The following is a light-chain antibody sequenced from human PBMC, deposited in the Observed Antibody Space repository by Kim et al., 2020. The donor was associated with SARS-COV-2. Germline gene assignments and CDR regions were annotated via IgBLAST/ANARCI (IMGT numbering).Light chain of an antibody. CDR3: QQNYIPPFT. Sequence: DIQMTQSPSSLSASVGDRVTITCRTTQSISSHLNWYQQKPGRAPKLLISAASTLQGGVPSRFSGSGSETDFTLPISSLQPDDFATYFCQQNYIPPFTFGPGTKVDIK. CDR2: AAS. J-gene: IGKJ3*01. V-gene: IGKV1-39*01. CDR1: QSISSH.